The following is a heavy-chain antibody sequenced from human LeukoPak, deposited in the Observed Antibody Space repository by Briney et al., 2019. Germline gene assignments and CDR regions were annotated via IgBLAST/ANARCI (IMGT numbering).Heavy chain of an antibody. V-gene: IGHV3-7*01. Sequence: GGSLRLSCAASAFTFSSYWMSWVRQAPGKGLEWVANIKEDGSEKYYLDSVKGRFTISRDNAKNSLYLQMNSLRAEDTAVYYCARETYYDFWSGYLATRGDPYYFDYWGQGTLVTVSS. D-gene: IGHD3-3*01. CDR1: AFTFSSYW. CDR2: IKEDGSEK. CDR3: ARETYYDFWSGYLATRGDPYYFDY. J-gene: IGHJ4*02.